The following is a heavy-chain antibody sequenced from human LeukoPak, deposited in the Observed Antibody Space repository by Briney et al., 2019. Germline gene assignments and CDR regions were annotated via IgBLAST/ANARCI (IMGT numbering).Heavy chain of an antibody. J-gene: IGHJ3*02. CDR3: ASRHYYDTGRGAFDI. Sequence: GESLKISCKASGYTFSTYWIGWVRQMPGKGLEWMGIIYPDDSDIRYNPSFQGQVTFSVDKSITTAYLEWSSLKASDTAMYYCASRHYYDTGRGAFDIWGQGTMVTVSS. CDR1: GYTFSTYW. D-gene: IGHD3-22*01. V-gene: IGHV5-51*01. CDR2: IYPDDSDI.